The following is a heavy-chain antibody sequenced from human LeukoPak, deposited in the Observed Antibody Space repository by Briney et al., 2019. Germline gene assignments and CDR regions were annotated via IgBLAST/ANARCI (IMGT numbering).Heavy chain of an antibody. CDR1: GFTFIDYY. Sequence: PGGSLRLSWAASGFTFIDYYMSWIRQAPGKGLEWISYITNSGSTEYYADSVKGRFTISRDNAKSSLYLQMNSLRAEDTAVDYCARETSYGDYIYFDSWGQGTLVTVSS. V-gene: IGHV3-11*01. J-gene: IGHJ4*02. D-gene: IGHD4-17*01. CDR3: ARETSYGDYIYFDS. CDR2: ITNSGSTE.